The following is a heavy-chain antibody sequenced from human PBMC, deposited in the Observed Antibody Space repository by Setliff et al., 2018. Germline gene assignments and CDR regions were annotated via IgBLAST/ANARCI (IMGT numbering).Heavy chain of an antibody. CDR1: GFTFSSYW. V-gene: IGHV3-7*03. Sequence: GWSLSLSCAASGFTFSSYWMSWVRQAPGKGLERLANINEDGSHKWYVDSVKGRFTISRDNAKNSLYLQMNGLRAEDTAVYYCARDPAYGAFDIWGQGTMVTVSS. J-gene: IGHJ3*02. CDR3: ARDPAYGAFDI. D-gene: IGHD3-16*01. CDR2: INEDGSHK.